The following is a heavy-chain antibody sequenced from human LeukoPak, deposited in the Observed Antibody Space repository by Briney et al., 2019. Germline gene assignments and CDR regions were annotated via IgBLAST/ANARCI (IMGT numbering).Heavy chain of an antibody. J-gene: IGHJ4*02. CDR1: GFTFSSHA. CDR3: TKGAAAKIGAYSGYGLKDY. D-gene: IGHD5-12*01. V-gene: IGHV3-23*01. CDR2: ISGSGDGT. Sequence: GGSLRVSCAASGFTFSSHAMSWVRQAPGKGLEWVSVISGSGDGTYYADSVEGRFTVSRDNSKNTMYLQLNTLRAEDTAVYYCTKGAAAKIGAYSGYGLKDYWGQGTLVTVSS.